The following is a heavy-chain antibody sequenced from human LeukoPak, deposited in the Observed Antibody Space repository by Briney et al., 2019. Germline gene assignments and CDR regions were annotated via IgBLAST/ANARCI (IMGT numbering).Heavy chain of an antibody. J-gene: IGHJ5*02. Sequence: PGASVKVSCKASGYTFTGYYMHWVRQAPGQGLEWMGWINPSSGGTNYAQKFQGRVTMTRDTSISTAYMELSRLRSDDTAVYYCARGHPTIVATGGWFDPWGQGTLVTVSS. V-gene: IGHV1-2*02. CDR2: INPSSGGT. CDR1: GYTFTGYY. CDR3: ARGHPTIVATGGWFDP. D-gene: IGHD5-12*01.